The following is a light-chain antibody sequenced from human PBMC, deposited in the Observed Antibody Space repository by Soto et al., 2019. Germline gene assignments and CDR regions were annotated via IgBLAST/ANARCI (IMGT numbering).Light chain of an antibody. CDR3: AAWDDSLSGPGV. CDR1: SSNIGNFY. V-gene: IGLV1-47*01. J-gene: IGLJ7*01. CDR2: KNN. Sequence: QSVLTQPPSASGTPGQRVTISCSGSSSNIGNFYVYWYQQLPGTAPKLLIYKNNQRPLGVPDRFSGSKSGTSASLAISGLQSEDEADYYCAAWDDSLSGPGVFGGGTQLTVL.